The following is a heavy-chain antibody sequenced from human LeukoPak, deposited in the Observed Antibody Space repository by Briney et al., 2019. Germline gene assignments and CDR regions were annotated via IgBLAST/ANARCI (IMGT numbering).Heavy chain of an antibody. CDR3: AKGFWRYLDY. V-gene: IGHV3-23*01. J-gene: IGHJ4*02. CDR2: VGGGNSIT. CDR1: GFTFSTYA. D-gene: IGHD1-1*01. Sequence: GGSLRLSCAASGFTFSTYAMSWVRQAPGKGLEWVSAVGGGNSITYYTGSVKGRFTISRDNSKNTVYLQMNSLRAEDTAVYYCAKGFWRYLDYWGQGTLVTVSS.